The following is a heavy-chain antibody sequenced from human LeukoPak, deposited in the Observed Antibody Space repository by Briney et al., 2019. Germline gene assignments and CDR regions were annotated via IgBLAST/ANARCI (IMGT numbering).Heavy chain of an antibody. V-gene: IGHV3-30*18. CDR2: ISYDGTSE. CDR1: GFTFTTYG. Sequence: PGRSLRLSCAASGFTFTTYGMHWVRQAPGKGLEWVAIISYDGTSEYYADSVQGRFTISRDTPKNTLYLQMNSLRADVTAVYYCAKGSGEDVDIIDYWGQGTLVTVSS. J-gene: IGHJ4*02. CDR3: AKGSGEDVDIIDY. D-gene: IGHD5-12*01.